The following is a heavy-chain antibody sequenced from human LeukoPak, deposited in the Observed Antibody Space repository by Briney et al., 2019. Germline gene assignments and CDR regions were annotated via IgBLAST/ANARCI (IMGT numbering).Heavy chain of an antibody. D-gene: IGHD3-3*01. CDR1: GFTFSSYA. V-gene: IGHV3-23*01. CDR3: TVHDFWSGPFDY. Sequence: QAGGSLRLSCAASGFTFSSYAMSWVRQAPGKGLAWVSVISGSGGSTYYADSVKGRFTISGDNPKNTLYVQMNSLRAEDTAVYYCTVHDFWSGPFDYWGQGTLVTVSS. J-gene: IGHJ4*02. CDR2: ISGSGGST.